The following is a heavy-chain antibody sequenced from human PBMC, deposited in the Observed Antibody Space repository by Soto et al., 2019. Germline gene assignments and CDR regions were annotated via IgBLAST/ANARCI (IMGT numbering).Heavy chain of an antibody. V-gene: IGHV3-23*01. CDR3: AKGKRGATNYYYYHGMDV. CDR1: GFTFSSYA. Sequence: GGSLRLSCAASGFTFSSYAMSWVRQAPGKGLEWVSAISGSGGSTYYADSVKGRFTISRDNSKNTLYLQMNSLRAEDTAVYYCAKGKRGATNYYYYHGMDVWGQGTTVTVSS. CDR2: ISGSGGST. D-gene: IGHD1-26*01. J-gene: IGHJ6*02.